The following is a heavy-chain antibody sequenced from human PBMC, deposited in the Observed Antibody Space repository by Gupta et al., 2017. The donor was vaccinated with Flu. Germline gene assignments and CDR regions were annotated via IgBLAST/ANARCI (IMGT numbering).Heavy chain of an antibody. Sequence: MGWVRQAPGKGLEWVGRARDKTKSYTTDFAASVKGRFTISRDDSKNSLFLQTNSLKIEDTAVYYCRSLSPVADGMDVWGQGTTVTVSS. CDR3: RSLSPVADGMDV. V-gene: IGHV3-72*01. J-gene: IGHJ6*02. D-gene: IGHD2-2*01. CDR2: ARDKTKSYTT.